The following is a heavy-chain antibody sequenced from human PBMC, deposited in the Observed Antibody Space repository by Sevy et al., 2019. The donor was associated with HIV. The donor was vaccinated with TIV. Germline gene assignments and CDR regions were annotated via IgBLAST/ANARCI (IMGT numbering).Heavy chain of an antibody. J-gene: IGHJ3*02. D-gene: IGHD2-2*01. V-gene: IGHV3-30-3*01. CDR1: GFTFSSYA. CDR3: AMILGYCSSTSCYWGAFDI. Sequence: GGSLRLSCAASGFTFSSYAMHWVRQAPGKGLEWVAVISYDGSNKYYADSVKGRFTISRDNSKNTLYLQMNSLRAEDTAVYYCAMILGYCSSTSCYWGAFDIWGQGTMFTVSS. CDR2: ISYDGSNK.